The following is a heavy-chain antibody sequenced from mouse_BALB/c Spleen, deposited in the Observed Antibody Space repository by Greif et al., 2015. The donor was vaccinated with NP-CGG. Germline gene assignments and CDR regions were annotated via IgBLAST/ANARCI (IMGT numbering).Heavy chain of an antibody. CDR3: ARSYYGSSPLYAMDY. V-gene: IGHV5-17*02. D-gene: IGHD1-1*01. Sequence: DVMLVESGGGLVQPGGSRKLSCAASGFTFSGFGMHWVRQAPEKGLEWVAYISSGSSTIYYADTVKGRFTISRDNPKNTLFLQMTSLRSEDTAMYYCARSYYGSSPLYAMDYWGQGTSVTVSS. J-gene: IGHJ4*01. CDR2: ISSGSSTI. CDR1: GFTFSGFG.